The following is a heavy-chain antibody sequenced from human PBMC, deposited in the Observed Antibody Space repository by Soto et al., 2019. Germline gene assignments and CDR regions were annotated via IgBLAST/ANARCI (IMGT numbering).Heavy chain of an antibody. J-gene: IGHJ3*02. CDR3: ARGVSITMVRGVISAFDI. Sequence: ASVKVSCKASGYTFTSYGISWVRQAPGQGLEWMGWISAYNGNTNYAQKLQGRVTMTTDTSTRTAYMELRSLRSDDTAVYYCARGVSITMVRGVISAFDIWGQGTMVTVSS. D-gene: IGHD3-10*01. CDR1: GYTFTSYG. V-gene: IGHV1-18*01. CDR2: ISAYNGNT.